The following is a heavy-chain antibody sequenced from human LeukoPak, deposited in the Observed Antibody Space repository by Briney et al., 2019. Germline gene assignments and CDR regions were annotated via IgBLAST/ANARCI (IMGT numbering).Heavy chain of an antibody. Sequence: PSETLSLTCTVSGYSISSGYYWGWIRQPPGKGLEWIGSIYHSGSTYYNPSLKSRVTISVDTSKNQFSLKLSSVTAADTAVYYCAREKLAAFDPWGQGTLVTVSS. J-gene: IGHJ5*02. CDR3: AREKLAAFDP. V-gene: IGHV4-38-2*02. D-gene: IGHD6-13*01. CDR1: GYSISSGYY. CDR2: IYHSGST.